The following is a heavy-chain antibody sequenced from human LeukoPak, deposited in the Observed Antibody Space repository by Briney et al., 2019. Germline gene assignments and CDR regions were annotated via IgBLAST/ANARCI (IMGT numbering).Heavy chain of an antibody. CDR3: ARDHAPTYYDILTGYYYFDY. V-gene: IGHV7-4-1*02. CDR1: GYTFTSYA. CDR2: INTNTGDP. J-gene: IGHJ4*02. Sequence: VASVKVSCKASGYTFTSYAMNWVRQAPGQGLEWMGWINTNTGDPTYAQGFTGRFVFSLDTSVSTAYLQISSLKAEDTAVYYCARDHAPTYYDILTGYYYFDYWGQGTLVTVSS. D-gene: IGHD3-9*01.